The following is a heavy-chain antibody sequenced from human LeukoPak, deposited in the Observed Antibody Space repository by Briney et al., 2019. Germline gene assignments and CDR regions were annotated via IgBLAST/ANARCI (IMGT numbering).Heavy chain of an antibody. CDR1: RLPFSTYE. Sequence: GGSLRLSCVVSRLPFSTYEMNWVRQAPGKGLEWVSYISGSGSTIYYADSVKGRFTISRDNAKNSLYLQMNSLRAEDTGLYYCARISYDTSHWGQGTLVTFSS. CDR2: ISGSGSTI. D-gene: IGHD3-22*01. V-gene: IGHV3-48*03. J-gene: IGHJ4*02. CDR3: ARISYDTSH.